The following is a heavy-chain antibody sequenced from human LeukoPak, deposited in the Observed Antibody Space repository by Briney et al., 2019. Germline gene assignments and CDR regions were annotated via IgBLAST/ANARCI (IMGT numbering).Heavy chain of an antibody. CDR1: GFTFDDYA. D-gene: IGHD6-13*01. Sequence: GRSLRLSCAASGFTFDDYAMHWVRHAPGKGLEWVSGISWNSGNIVYADSVKGRFTISRDNAKNSLYLQMNSLRAEDTALYYCAKDIALYSSSWSFDYWGQGTLVTVSS. J-gene: IGHJ4*02. V-gene: IGHV3-9*01. CDR3: AKDIALYSSSWSFDY. CDR2: ISWNSGNI.